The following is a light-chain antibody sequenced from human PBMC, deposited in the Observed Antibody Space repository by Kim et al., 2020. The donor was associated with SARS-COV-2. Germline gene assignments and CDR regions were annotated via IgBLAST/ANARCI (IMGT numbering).Light chain of an antibody. CDR1: SLRRYY. CDR2: AKN. Sequence: SSELTQDPAVSVALGQTVTITCQGDSLRRYYASWYQQKPGQAPVLVFYAKNNRPSGIPDRFSGSSSGNKASLTITGAQAEDEADYYCKSRDSSANHLVFGGGTKLTVL. V-gene: IGLV3-19*01. CDR3: KSRDSSANHLV. J-gene: IGLJ3*02.